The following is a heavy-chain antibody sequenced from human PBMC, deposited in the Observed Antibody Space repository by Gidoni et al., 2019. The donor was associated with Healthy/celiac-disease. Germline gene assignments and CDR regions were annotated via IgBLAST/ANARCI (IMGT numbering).Heavy chain of an antibody. J-gene: IGHJ4*02. CDR1: GGSISSSSYH. CDR3: ARSLSRIADRPGHFDY. Sequence: QLQLHESCPGLVKPSEPLSLTCTVSGGSISSSSYHWGWIRQPPGQGLEWIGSIYYSGSTYYNPSLKSRVTISVDTSKNQFSLTLSSVTAADTAVYYCARSLSRIADRPGHFDYWGQGTLVTVSS. V-gene: IGHV4-39*01. D-gene: IGHD6-6*01. CDR2: IYYSGST.